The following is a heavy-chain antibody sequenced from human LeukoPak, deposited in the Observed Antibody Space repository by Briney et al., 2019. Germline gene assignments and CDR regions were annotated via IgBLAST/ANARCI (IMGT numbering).Heavy chain of an antibody. Sequence: PSETLSLTCTVSGGSISSSSYYWGWLRQPPGKGLEWIGSICYSGSTYYSPSLKSRITISVDTSKNQFSLKLSSVTAADTAVYYWAGGGGWLFSNDAFDCWGQGRMVTVPS. CDR1: GGSISSSSYY. J-gene: IGHJ3*01. V-gene: IGHV4-39*07. D-gene: IGHD3-22*01. CDR3: AGGGGWLFSNDAFDC. CDR2: ICYSGST.